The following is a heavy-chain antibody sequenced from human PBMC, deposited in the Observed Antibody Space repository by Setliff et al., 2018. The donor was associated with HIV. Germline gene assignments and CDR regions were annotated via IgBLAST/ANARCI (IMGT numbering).Heavy chain of an antibody. V-gene: IGHV4-39*07. Sequence: PSETLSPTCTVSNASISGSTYYWGWVRQPPGRGLEWIGSVDFSGTTHYNPSLRSRITISVDTSRNQFSLRVRSVTAADTAIYVCVRVRLGVAAAGVVDWGQRTLVTVSS. CDR3: VRVRLGVAAAGVVD. CDR1: NASISGSTYY. J-gene: IGHJ4*02. D-gene: IGHD6-13*01. CDR2: VDFSGTT.